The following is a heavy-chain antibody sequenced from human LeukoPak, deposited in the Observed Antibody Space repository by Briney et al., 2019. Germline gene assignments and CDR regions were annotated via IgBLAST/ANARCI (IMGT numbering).Heavy chain of an antibody. CDR3: ARGNYYDSSTYYRAFDI. V-gene: IGHV4-59*01. CDR1: GVSISSYY. J-gene: IGHJ3*02. Sequence: SETLSLTCTVSGVSISSYYWSWIRQPPGKGLEWIGYIYYSGSTNYNPSLKSRVTISVDTSKNQFSLKLSSVTAADTAVYYCARGNYYDSSTYYRAFDIWGQGTMVTVSS. D-gene: IGHD3-22*01. CDR2: IYYSGST.